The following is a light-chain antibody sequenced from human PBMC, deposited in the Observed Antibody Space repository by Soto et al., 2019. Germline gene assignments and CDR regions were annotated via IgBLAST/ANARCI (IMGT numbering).Light chain of an antibody. CDR1: QSVSSN. CDR2: GAS. CDR3: QQYNNWPPIT. J-gene: IGKJ3*01. V-gene: IGKV3-15*01. Sequence: EIVMTQSPATLSMSPGERATLSCRASQSVSSNLAWYQQRPGQAPRLLIYGASTRATGIPARFSGSGSETEFTLTISSLQSEDFAVYYCQQYNNWPPITFGPGTKVDIK.